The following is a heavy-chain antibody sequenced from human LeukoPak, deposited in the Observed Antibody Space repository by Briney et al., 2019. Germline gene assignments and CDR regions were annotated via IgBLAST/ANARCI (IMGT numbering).Heavy chain of an antibody. CDR3: ARERVGGYDILTGSRFDY. CDR1: KFNFNSYG. CDR2: ISGSGGST. Sequence: GGSLRLSCTTSKFNFNSYGVTWVRQAPGKGPEWVSSISGSGGSTQYAASVQGRFTISRDNSKNTLYLQMNSLRAEDPAVYYCARERVGGYDILTGSRFDYWGQGTLVTVSS. J-gene: IGHJ4*02. V-gene: IGHV3-23*01. D-gene: IGHD3-9*01.